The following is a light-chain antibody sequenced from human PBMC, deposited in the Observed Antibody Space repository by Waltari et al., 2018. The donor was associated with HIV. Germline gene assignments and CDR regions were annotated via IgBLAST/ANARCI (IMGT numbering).Light chain of an antibody. CDR3: CSYANNTSDVL. Sequence: QSALTQPAALSGSPGQSTTLSCTGTRIDLHNFNLVSSYQQYPGKAPQLIIYEATKRPSGVSNRFSGSKSGNTASLTISGLQADDEADYYCCSYANNTSDVLFGGGTKLTVL. J-gene: IGLJ2*01. V-gene: IGLV2-23*01. CDR2: EAT. CDR1: RIDLHNFNL.